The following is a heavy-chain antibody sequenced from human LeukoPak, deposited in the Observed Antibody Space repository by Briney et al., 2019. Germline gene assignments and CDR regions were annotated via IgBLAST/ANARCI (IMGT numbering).Heavy chain of an antibody. CDR1: GGSFSGYY. V-gene: IGHV4-34*01. CDR2: INHSGST. J-gene: IGHJ4*02. D-gene: IGHD3-10*01. Sequence: PSETLSLTCAVYGGSFSGYYWSWIRQPPGKGLEWIGEINHSGSTNYNPSLKSRVTISVDTSKNQFSLKLSSVTAADTAVYYCARAMVRGVSSRGYYFDYWGQGTLVTVSS. CDR3: ARAMVRGVSSRGYYFDY.